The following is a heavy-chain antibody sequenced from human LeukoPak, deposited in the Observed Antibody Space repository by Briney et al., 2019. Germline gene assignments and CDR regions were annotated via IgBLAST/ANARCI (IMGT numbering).Heavy chain of an antibody. CDR2: INTDGSHT. J-gene: IGHJ4*02. Sequence: GGSLRLSCAASGFTFSSYWMHWVRQAPGKGLVWVSRINTDGSHTDYADSGKGRFTSSRDNAKNTLYLQMNSLRVEDTAVYYCARIIVGATGVDYWGQGTLVTVSS. CDR1: GFTFSSYW. D-gene: IGHD1-26*01. V-gene: IGHV3-74*01. CDR3: ARIIVGATGVDY.